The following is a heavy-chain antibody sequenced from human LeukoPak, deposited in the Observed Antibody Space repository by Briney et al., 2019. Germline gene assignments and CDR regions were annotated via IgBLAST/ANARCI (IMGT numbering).Heavy chain of an antibody. Sequence: ASVNVSCKASGYTFTSYGISWVRQAPGQGLEWMGWISAYNGNTNYAQKLQGRVTMTTDTSTSTAYMELRSLRSDDTAVYYCARSWIWDSSSWPFDYWGQGTLVTVSS. J-gene: IGHJ4*02. CDR3: ARSWIWDSSSWPFDY. V-gene: IGHV1-18*01. D-gene: IGHD6-13*01. CDR2: ISAYNGNT. CDR1: GYTFTSYG.